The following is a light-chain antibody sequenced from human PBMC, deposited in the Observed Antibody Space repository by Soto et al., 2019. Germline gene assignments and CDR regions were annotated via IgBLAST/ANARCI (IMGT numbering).Light chain of an antibody. CDR1: QSISTF. Sequence: DIQMTQSPSSLSASVGDRVTITCRASQSISTFLNWYQQKPGKAPNLIIYGASHLESGVPSTFSCSGSGTDFTLTISCLQPEDFATYYCQQCFSTTLLTFGGGTQVEIK. CDR2: GAS. CDR3: QQCFSTTLLT. V-gene: IGKV1-39*01. J-gene: IGKJ4*02.